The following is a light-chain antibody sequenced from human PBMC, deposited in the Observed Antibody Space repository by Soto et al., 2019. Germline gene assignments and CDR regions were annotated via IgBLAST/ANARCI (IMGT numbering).Light chain of an antibody. CDR2: GAS. J-gene: IGKJ3*01. Sequence: EIVLTQSPGTLSLSPGERVTLSCRASQSVSSTYLAWYQQKPGQAPRLLIYGASNRATGILDRFSGSGSGTDFTLTISRLEPEDFAVYYCQHYGRSSFTFGPGTKVDIK. CDR1: QSVSSTY. V-gene: IGKV3-20*01. CDR3: QHYGRSSFT.